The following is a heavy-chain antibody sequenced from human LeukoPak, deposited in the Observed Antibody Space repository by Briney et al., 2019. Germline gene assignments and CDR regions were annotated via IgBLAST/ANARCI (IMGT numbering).Heavy chain of an antibody. CDR1: GYTFTGYY. Sequence: ASVKVSCKASGYTFTGYYMHWVRQAPGQGLEWMGGIIPIFGTANYAQKFQGRVTITADESTSTAYVELSSLRSEDTAVYFCARDSSEFRSLLFHWGQGTLVTVSS. CDR2: IIPIFGTA. V-gene: IGHV1-69*13. J-gene: IGHJ1*01. CDR3: ARDSSEFRSLLFH. D-gene: IGHD1-14*01.